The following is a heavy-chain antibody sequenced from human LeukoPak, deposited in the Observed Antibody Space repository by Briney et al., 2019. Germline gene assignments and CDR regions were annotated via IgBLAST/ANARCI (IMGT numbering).Heavy chain of an antibody. Sequence: SETLSLTCTVSGGSISSYYWSWIRQPPGKGLEWIGYIYYSGSTNYHPSLKSRVTISVDTSKNQFSLKLSSVTAADTAVYYCATLKSGLGYFDYWGQGTLVTVSS. CDR3: ATLKSGLGYFDY. D-gene: IGHD3-10*01. CDR2: IYYSGST. J-gene: IGHJ4*02. CDR1: GGSISSYY. V-gene: IGHV4-59*01.